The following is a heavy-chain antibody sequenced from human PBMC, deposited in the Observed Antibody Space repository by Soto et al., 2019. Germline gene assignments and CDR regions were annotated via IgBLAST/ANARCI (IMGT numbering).Heavy chain of an antibody. J-gene: IGHJ3*02. CDR2: ISAYNGNT. Sequence: QVQLVQSGAEVKKPGASVKVSCKASGYTFTSYGISWVRQAPGQGLEWMGWISAYNGNTNYAQKLQGRVTMTTDTSTSTAYMELRSLRSDDTAVYYCARASIVVVVAATTYFDAFDIWGQGTMVTVSS. CDR3: ARASIVVVVAATTYFDAFDI. CDR1: GYTFTSYG. D-gene: IGHD2-15*01. V-gene: IGHV1-18*01.